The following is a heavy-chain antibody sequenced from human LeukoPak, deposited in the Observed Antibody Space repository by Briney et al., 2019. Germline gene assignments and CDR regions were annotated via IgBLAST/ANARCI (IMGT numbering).Heavy chain of an antibody. J-gene: IGHJ3*02. CDR3: ARRFRDFWSGYHAFDI. CDR1: GGSISSGGYY. V-gene: IGHV4-31*03. D-gene: IGHD3-3*01. CDR2: IYYSGST. Sequence: SETLSLTCTVSGGSISSGGYYWSWIRQHPGKGLEWIGYIYYSGSTYYNPSLKSRVTISVDTSKNQFSLKLSSVTAADTAVYYCARRFRDFWSGYHAFDIWGQGTMVTVSS.